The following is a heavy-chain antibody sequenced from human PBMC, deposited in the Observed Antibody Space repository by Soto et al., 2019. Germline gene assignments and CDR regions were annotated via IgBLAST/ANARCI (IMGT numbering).Heavy chain of an antibody. CDR3: ARDPPGDFWRNYYYYYMDV. CDR1: GFTFSDYY. D-gene: IGHD3-3*01. CDR2: ISSSGSTI. J-gene: IGHJ6*03. V-gene: IGHV3-11*01. Sequence: PGGSLRLSCAASGFTFSDYYMSWIRQAPGKGLEWVSYISSSGSTIYYADSVKGRFTISRDNAKNSLYLQMNSLRAEDTAVYYCARDPPGDFWRNYYYYYMDVWGKGTTVTVSS.